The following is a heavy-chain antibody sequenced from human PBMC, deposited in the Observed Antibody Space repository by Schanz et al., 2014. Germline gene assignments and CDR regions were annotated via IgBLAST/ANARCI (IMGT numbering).Heavy chain of an antibody. V-gene: IGHV1-8*01. CDR2: MNPNSGTT. J-gene: IGHJ5*02. D-gene: IGHD5-12*01. CDR3: AREKGHGYSGLS. CDR1: GYTLTNFD. Sequence: QVQLVQSGAEVKKPGASVKVSCKASGYTLTNFDINWVRQAPGQGLEWMGWMNPNSGTTGYAQKFQGRVTMTRATSITTAYMDLSGLTSADTAVYSCAREKGHGYSGLSWGQGTLLAVSS.